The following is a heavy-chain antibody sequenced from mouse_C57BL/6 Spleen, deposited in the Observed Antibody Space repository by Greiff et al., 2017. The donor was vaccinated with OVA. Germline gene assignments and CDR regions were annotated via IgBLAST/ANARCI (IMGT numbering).Heavy chain of an antibody. J-gene: IGHJ1*03. V-gene: IGHV1-54*01. CDR3: ARGPLYGSSYGWYFDV. CDR1: GYAFTNYL. D-gene: IGHD1-1*01. Sequence: QVQLKQSGAELVRPGTSVKVSCKASGYAFTNYLIEWVKQRPGQGLEWIGVINPGSGGNNYNEKLKGKATLTADKSSSTAYMQLSSLTSEDSSVYFCARGPLYGSSYGWYFDVWGTGTTVTVSS. CDR2: INPGSGGN.